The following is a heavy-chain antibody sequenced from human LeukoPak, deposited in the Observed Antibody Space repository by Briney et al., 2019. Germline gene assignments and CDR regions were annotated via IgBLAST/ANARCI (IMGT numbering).Heavy chain of an antibody. J-gene: IGHJ4*02. V-gene: IGHV1-18*01. D-gene: IGHD3-16*01. Sequence: ASVKVSCKASGYSFINNGINWVRQAPGQGLEWMGWISAYTVKTSFAQKLQGRVTMTTDTSTSTAYLELRSLRSDDTAVYYCARGDTRNDYWGQGTLLTVS. CDR2: ISAYTVKT. CDR3: ARGDTRNDY. CDR1: GYSFINNG.